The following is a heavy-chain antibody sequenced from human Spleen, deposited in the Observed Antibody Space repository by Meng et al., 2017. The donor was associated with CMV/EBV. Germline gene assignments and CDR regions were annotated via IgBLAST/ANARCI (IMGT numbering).Heavy chain of an antibody. CDR2: IRATGVDT. CDR1: GFTFSDYA. CDR3: AKVPTSGTYYYFDY. J-gene: IGHJ4*02. D-gene: IGHD1-26*01. V-gene: IGHV3-23*01. Sequence: GESLKISCTASGFTFSDYAMSWVRQAPGKGLEWVSSIRATGVDTYYADSVRGRFTISKDNSKNTLFLQMNSLRAEDTALYYCAKVPTSGTYYYFDYWGQETLVTVSS.